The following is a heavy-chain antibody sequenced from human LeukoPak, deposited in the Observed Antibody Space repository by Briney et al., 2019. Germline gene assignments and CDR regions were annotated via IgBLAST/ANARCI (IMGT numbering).Heavy chain of an antibody. CDR1: GGSISSSNW. J-gene: IGHJ4*02. Sequence: SETLSLTCAVSGGSISSSNWWSWVRQPPGKRLEWIGEIYHSGSTNYNPSLKSRVTISVDKSKNQFSLKLSSVTAADTAVYYCARSLYSSGWTPYFDYWGQGTLVTVSS. V-gene: IGHV4-4*02. CDR2: IYHSGST. D-gene: IGHD6-19*01. CDR3: ARSLYSSGWTPYFDY.